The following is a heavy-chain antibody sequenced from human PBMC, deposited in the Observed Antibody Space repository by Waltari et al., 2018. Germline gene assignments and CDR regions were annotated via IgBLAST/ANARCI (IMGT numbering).Heavy chain of an antibody. D-gene: IGHD3-3*01. CDR1: GFPFDDYA. CDR2: ISWNSGSI. V-gene: IGHV3-9*03. Sequence: EVQLVESGGGLVQPGRSLRLSCAASGFPFDDYAMHWVRQAPGKGLEWVSGISWNSGSIGYADSVKGRFTISRDNAKNSLYLQMNSLRAEDMALYYCAKGYDFWSGYIDYWGQGTLVTVSS. CDR3: AKGYDFWSGYIDY. J-gene: IGHJ4*02.